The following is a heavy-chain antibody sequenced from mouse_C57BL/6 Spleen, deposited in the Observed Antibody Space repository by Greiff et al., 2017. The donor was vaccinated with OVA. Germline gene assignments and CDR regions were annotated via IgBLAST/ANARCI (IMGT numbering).Heavy chain of an antibody. Sequence: VQLQQSGAELVKPGASVTLSCKASGYTFTDYEMHWVKQTPVHGLEWIGAIDPETGGTAYNQKFKGKAILTADKSSSTAYMELRSLTSEDSAVYYCTSHHSEGYAMDYWGQGTSVTVSS. CDR2: IDPETGGT. CDR1: GYTFTDYE. V-gene: IGHV1-15*01. CDR3: TSHHSEGYAMDY. J-gene: IGHJ4*01.